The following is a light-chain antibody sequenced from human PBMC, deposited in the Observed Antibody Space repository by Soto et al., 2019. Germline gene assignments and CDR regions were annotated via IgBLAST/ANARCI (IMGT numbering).Light chain of an antibody. J-gene: IGKJ1*01. CDR2: KAS. CDR3: QQYETFSGT. CDR1: QTISSW. V-gene: IGKV1-5*03. Sequence: DIQMTQSPCTLSGSLGERVTITCRASQTISSWLAWYQQTPGKAPKLLIYKASTLKSGVPSRFSGSGSGTEFTLTISSLQPDDFATYYCQQYETFSGTFGPGTKVDIK.